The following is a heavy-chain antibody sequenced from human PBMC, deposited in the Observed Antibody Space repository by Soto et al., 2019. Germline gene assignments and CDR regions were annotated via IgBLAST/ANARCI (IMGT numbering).Heavy chain of an antibody. CDR3: ARLLLGYYDANPFPYHFDN. V-gene: IGHV4-59*01. CDR2: IQDSGST. J-gene: IGHJ4*02. D-gene: IGHD3-22*01. Sequence: SETLSLTCFVSGGPRSSYYWSWIRQPPGKGLECIGYIQDSGSTKYNPSLESRVTISVDTSKNQFSLKLSSVTAADTAVYYCARLLLGYYDANPFPYHFDNWGQGTLVTVSS. CDR1: GGPRSSYY.